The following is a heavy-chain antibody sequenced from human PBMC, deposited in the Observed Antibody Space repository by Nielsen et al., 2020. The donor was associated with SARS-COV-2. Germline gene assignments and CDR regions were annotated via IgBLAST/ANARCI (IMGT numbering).Heavy chain of an antibody. CDR2: FDPEDGET. CDR1: GYTLTELS. CDR3: ATPGRWPYSNYVSVY. V-gene: IGHV1-24*01. J-gene: IGHJ4*02. D-gene: IGHD4-11*01. Sequence: ASVKVSCKVSGYTLTELSMHWVRQAPGKGLEWMGGFDPEDGETIYAQKFQGRVTMTEDTSTDTAYMELSSLRSEDTAVYYCATPGRWPYSNYVSVYWGQGTLVTVSS.